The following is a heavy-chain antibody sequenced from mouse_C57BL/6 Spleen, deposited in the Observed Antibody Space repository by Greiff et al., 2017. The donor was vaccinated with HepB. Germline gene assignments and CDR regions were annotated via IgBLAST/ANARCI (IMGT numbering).Heavy chain of an antibody. V-gene: IGHV1-55*01. Sequence: QVQLKQPGAELVKPGASVKMSCKASGYTFTSYWITWVKQRPGQGLEWIGDIYPGSGSTNYNEKFKSKATLTVDTSSSTAYMQLSSLTSEDSAVYYSARRDDYDEYAMDYWGQGTSVTVSS. CDR3: ARRDDYDEYAMDY. CDR2: IYPGSGST. CDR1: GYTFTSYW. J-gene: IGHJ4*01. D-gene: IGHD2-4*01.